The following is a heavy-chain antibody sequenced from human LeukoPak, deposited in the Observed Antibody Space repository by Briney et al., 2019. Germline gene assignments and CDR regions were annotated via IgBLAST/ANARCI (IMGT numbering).Heavy chain of an antibody. V-gene: IGHV4-59*01. Sequence: SETLSLTCTVSGGSISSYYWSWIRQPPGKGLEWIGYIYYSGSTNYNPSLKSRVTISVDTSKNQFSLKLSSVTAADTAVYYCARSDSSSWTPDFDYWGQGTLVTVSS. CDR1: GGSISSYY. D-gene: IGHD6-13*01. CDR2: IYYSGST. CDR3: ARSDSSSWTPDFDY. J-gene: IGHJ4*02.